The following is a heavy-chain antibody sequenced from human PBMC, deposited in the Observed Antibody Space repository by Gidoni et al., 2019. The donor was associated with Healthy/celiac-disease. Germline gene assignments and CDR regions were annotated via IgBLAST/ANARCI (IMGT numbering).Heavy chain of an antibody. V-gene: IGHV3-21*01. D-gene: IGHD3-3*01. J-gene: IGHJ4*02. CDR3: ARAPPLLRFLEWDR. CDR2: ISSSSSYI. CDR1: GFTFSSYS. Sequence: EVQLVESGGGLVKPGGSLRLSCAASGFTFSSYSMNWVRQAPGKGLEWVSSISSSSSYIYYADSVKGRFTISRDNAKTSLYLQMNSLRAEDTAVYYCARAPPLLRFLEWDRRGQGTLVTVSS.